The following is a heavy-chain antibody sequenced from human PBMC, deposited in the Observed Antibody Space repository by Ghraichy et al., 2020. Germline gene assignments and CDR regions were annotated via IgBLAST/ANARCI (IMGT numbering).Heavy chain of an antibody. CDR1: GFTFSSYA. CDR2: IGSSGGST. CDR3: AKSWGYCSGGACPPYNWFDP. Sequence: GGSLRLSCAASGFTFSSYAMSWVRRAPGKGLEWVSTIGSSGGSTYHADSVKGRFTVSRDNSKNTLFMQMSSLRAEDTAVYYCAKSWGYCSGGACPPYNWFDPWGQGTLVTVSS. V-gene: IGHV3-23*01. D-gene: IGHD2-15*01. J-gene: IGHJ5*02.